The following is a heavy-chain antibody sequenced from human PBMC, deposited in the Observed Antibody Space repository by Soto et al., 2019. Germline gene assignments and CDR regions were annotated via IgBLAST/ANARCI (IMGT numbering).Heavy chain of an antibody. V-gene: IGHV1-69*02. J-gene: IGHJ4*02. D-gene: IGHD2-15*01. Sequence: QVQLGQSGTEVKKPGSSVMVSCKTSGDTFSRYKFSWVRQAPGQGLEWMGRINPFLGITNYAQRFQGRVSFTADLSTSTLYMELSALRSEDTAVYYCATASCSGGRCSRDFDSWGQGTLVIVSS. CDR3: ATASCSGGRCSRDFDS. CDR2: INPFLGIT. CDR1: GDTFSRYK.